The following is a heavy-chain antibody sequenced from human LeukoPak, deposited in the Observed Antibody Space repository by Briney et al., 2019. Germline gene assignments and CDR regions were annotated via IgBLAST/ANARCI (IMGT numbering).Heavy chain of an antibody. D-gene: IGHD6-6*01. CDR1: GGTFSSYA. CDR2: INHSGST. V-gene: IGHV4-34*01. CDR3: ARGRIAARFDY. J-gene: IGHJ4*02. Sequence: SCKASGGTFSSYAISWIRQPPGKGLEWIGEINHSGSTNYNPSLKSRVTISEDTSKNQFSLKLSSVTAADTAVYYCARGRIAARFDYWGQGTLVTVSS.